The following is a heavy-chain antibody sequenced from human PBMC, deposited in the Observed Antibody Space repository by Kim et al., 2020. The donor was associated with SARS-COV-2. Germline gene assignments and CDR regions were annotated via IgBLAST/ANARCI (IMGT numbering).Heavy chain of an antibody. D-gene: IGHD3-3*01. V-gene: IGHV3-53*01. J-gene: IGHJ4*02. CDR2: LYSGGST. CDR3: ARHTTAGNYNSPFDY. Sequence: GGSLRLSCAASGLTVSSNYMNWVRQAPGEGLEWVSVLYSGGSTHYADSVRGRFTISRDHSKNTVYLQMNSLSVEDRAIFYFARHTTAGNYNSPFDYWGQG. CDR1: GLTVSSNY.